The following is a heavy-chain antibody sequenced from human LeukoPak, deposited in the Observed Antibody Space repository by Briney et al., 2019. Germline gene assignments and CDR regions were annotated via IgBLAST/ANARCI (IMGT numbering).Heavy chain of an antibody. J-gene: IGHJ3*02. CDR3: ARDGGYFDWLLEANI. Sequence: PGGSLRLSCAASGFTFSSYAMSWVRQAPGKGLEWVSAISGSGGSTYYADSVKGRFTISRDNAKNSLYLQMNSLRAEDTAVYYCARDGGYFDWLLEANIWGQGTMVTVSS. V-gene: IGHV3-23*01. D-gene: IGHD3-9*01. CDR2: ISGSGGST. CDR1: GFTFSSYA.